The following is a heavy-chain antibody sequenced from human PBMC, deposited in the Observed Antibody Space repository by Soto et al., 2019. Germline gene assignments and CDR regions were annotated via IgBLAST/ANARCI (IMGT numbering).Heavy chain of an antibody. CDR3: ARHHDF. Sequence: SETLSLTCSVSGFSINSGGYYWSWLRQHPGKGLEWIGYIYYSGSTYSPSLKSRVTISVDTSKNQFSLKLSSVTAADTAVYYCARHHDFWGQGNLVTVSS. V-gene: IGHV4-31*03. CDR1: GFSINSGGYY. CDR2: IYYSGST. J-gene: IGHJ4*02.